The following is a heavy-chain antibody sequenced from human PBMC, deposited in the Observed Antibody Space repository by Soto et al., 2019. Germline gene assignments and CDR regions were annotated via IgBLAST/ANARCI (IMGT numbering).Heavy chain of an antibody. D-gene: IGHD6-19*01. V-gene: IGHV4-31*03. J-gene: IGHJ6*03. CDR2: IYYSGST. CDR1: GASISSGGYY. Sequence: QVQLQESGPGLVKPSQTLSLTCTVSGASISSGGYYWSWIRQHPGKGLEWIGYIYYSGSTYYNPSLKGRVTISVDTSKNQFPLKLSSVTAADTAVYYCARAHGVAVAYYYMDVWGKGTTVTVSS. CDR3: ARAHGVAVAYYYMDV.